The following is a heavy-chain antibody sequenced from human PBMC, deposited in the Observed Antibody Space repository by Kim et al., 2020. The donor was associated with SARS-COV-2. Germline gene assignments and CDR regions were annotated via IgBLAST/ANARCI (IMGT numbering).Heavy chain of an antibody. Sequence: SETLSLTCTVSGGSISSSSYYWGWIRQPPGKGLEWIGSIYYSGSTYYNPSLKSRVTISVDTSKNQFSLKLSSVTAADTAVYYCARRIWSGYLGAFDIWGQGTMVTVSS. CDR2: IYYSGST. CDR1: GGSISSSSYY. D-gene: IGHD3-3*01. J-gene: IGHJ3*02. CDR3: ARRIWSGYLGAFDI. V-gene: IGHV4-39*01.